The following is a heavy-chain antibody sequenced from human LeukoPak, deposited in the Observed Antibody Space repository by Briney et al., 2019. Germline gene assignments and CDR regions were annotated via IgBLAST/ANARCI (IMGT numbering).Heavy chain of an antibody. CDR1: GGSISSYY. D-gene: IGHD3-22*01. CDR2: IYTSRST. CDR3: ARQYYYDSSGYYYWFDP. Sequence: SETLSLTCTVSGGSISSYYWSWIRQPPGKGLEWIGYIYTSRSTNYNPSLKSQVAISVDTSKNQVSLKLSCVTAADTAVYYCARQYYYDSSGYYYWFDPWGQGTLVTVSS. J-gene: IGHJ5*02. V-gene: IGHV4-4*09.